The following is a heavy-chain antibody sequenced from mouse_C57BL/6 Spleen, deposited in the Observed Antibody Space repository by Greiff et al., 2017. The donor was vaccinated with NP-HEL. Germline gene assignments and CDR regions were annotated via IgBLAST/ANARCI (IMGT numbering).Heavy chain of an antibody. CDR2: IDPSDSYT. D-gene: IGHD1-1*01. CDR3: ARGITTVVATGYFDV. Sequence: VQLQQSGAELVKPGASVKLSCKASGYTFTSYWMQWVKQRPGQGLEWIGEIDPSDSYTNYNQKFKGKATLTVDTSSSTAYMQLSSLTSEDSAVYYCARGITTVVATGYFDVWGTGTTVTVSS. J-gene: IGHJ1*03. CDR1: GYTFTSYW. V-gene: IGHV1-50*01.